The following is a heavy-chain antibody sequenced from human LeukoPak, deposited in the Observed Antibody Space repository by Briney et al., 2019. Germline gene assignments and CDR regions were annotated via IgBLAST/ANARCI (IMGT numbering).Heavy chain of an antibody. J-gene: IGHJ3*02. CDR3: AREGGYCSSTSCSDAFDI. CDR1: GYSFTNYW. D-gene: IGHD2-2*01. V-gene: IGHV5-51*01. Sequence: GESLKISCKGSGYSFTNYWIGWVRQMPGKGLEWMGIIYPGDSDTRYSPSFQGQVTISADKSISTAYLQWSSLKASDTAMYYCAREGGYCSSTSCSDAFDIWGQGTMVTVS. CDR2: IYPGDSDT.